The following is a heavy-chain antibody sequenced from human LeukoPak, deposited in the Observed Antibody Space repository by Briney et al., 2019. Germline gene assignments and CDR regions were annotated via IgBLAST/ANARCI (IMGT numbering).Heavy chain of an antibody. D-gene: IGHD5-18*01. CDR3: ARDDLYGYNY. V-gene: IGHV4-59*01. CDR2: IYYSGST. CDR1: GGSISSYY. Sequence: PSETLSLTCTVSGGSISSYYWSWIRQPPGKGLEWIGYIYYSGSTNYNPSLKSRVTISVDTSKNQFSLKLSSVTAADTAVYYCARDDLYGYNYWGQGTLVTVSS. J-gene: IGHJ4*02.